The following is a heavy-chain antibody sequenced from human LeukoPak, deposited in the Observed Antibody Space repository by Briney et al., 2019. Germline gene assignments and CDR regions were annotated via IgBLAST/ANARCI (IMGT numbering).Heavy chain of an antibody. J-gene: IGHJ4*02. Sequence: PGGSLRPSCAASGFTVSSSYMTWVRQAPGKGLEWVSVLYSAGSTYYADSVKGRFTISRDNSKNTLYLQMNSLRAEDTAVYYCARGGASGWYDYWGQGTLVTVSS. V-gene: IGHV3-53*01. CDR3: ARGGASGWYDY. D-gene: IGHD6-19*01. CDR1: GFTVSSSY. CDR2: LYSAGST.